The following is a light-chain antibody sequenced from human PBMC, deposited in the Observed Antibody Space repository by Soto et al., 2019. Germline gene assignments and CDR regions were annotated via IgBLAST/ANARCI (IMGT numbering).Light chain of an antibody. Sequence: QSALTQPRSVSESPGQSVTISCTGTSSDVGGFNHVSWYQQHPGKVPKLMIYDVTKRPSGVPDRFSGSKSGNTASLTISGLQADDEADYYCCSYADSYTSRVFGGGTKLTVL. V-gene: IGLV2-11*01. CDR3: CSYADSYTSRV. J-gene: IGLJ3*02. CDR2: DVT. CDR1: SSDVGGFNH.